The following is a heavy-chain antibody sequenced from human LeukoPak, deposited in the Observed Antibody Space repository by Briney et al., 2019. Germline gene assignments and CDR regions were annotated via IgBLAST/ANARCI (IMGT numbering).Heavy chain of an antibody. CDR3: ARINWNYFDY. V-gene: IGHV4-39*07. Sequence: SETLSLTCTVSGGSISSSSYYWGWIRQPPGKGLQWIGSINYSGSSSYNPSLKSRVTISVDTSKNQISLKLSSVTAADTAVYYCARINWNYFDYWGQGTLVTVSS. D-gene: IGHD1-20*01. CDR1: GGSISSSSYY. CDR2: INYSGSS. J-gene: IGHJ4*02.